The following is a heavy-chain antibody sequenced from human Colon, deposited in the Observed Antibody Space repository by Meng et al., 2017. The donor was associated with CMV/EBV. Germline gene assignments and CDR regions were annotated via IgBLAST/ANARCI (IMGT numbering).Heavy chain of an antibody. Sequence: GESLKISCAASGFTFSDHGMHWVRQAPGKGLEWVAFIRRDGSNKYYADSVKGRFTISRDNSKNMLYLQMNSLRAEDTAVYYCAKNLGGCSSTSCYARDYYYGMDVWGQGTTVTVSS. CDR2: IRRDGSNK. J-gene: IGHJ6*02. CDR3: AKNLGGCSSTSCYARDYYYGMDV. CDR1: GFTFSDHG. V-gene: IGHV3-30*02. D-gene: IGHD2-2*01.